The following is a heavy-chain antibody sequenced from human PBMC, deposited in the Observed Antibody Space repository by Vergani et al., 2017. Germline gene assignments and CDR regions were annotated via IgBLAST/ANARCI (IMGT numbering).Heavy chain of an antibody. CDR3: ARHGGEGSVIPMVYGMDV. D-gene: IGHD2-21*01. J-gene: IGHJ6*02. V-gene: IGHV4-31*03. CDR1: GGSISSGGYY. Sequence: QVQLQESGPGLVKPSQTLSLTCTVSGGSISSGGYYWNWIRQHPGKGLEWIGYIYYSGSTYYNPSLKSRVTISVDTSKNQFSLKLSSVTAADTAVYYCARHGGEGSVIPMVYGMDVWGQGTTVTVSS. CDR2: IYYSGST.